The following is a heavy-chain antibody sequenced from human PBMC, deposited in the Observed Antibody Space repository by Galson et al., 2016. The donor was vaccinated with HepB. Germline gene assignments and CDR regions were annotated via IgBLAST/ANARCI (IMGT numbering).Heavy chain of an antibody. J-gene: IGHJ6*02. CDR1: GYTFSAFY. CDR2: INPNSGGT. V-gene: IGHV1-2*04. CDR3: ARDPAPIPVAGIGNYAYAMDV. Sequence: SVKVSCKASGYTFSAFYLHWVRQAPGQGPEWMGWINPNSGGTKYAQQFPGWTTMTRDTSLPTAYMELTRLTSDDTAVYSCARDPAPIPVAGIGNYAYAMDVWGQGTTVIVSS. D-gene: IGHD2-15*01.